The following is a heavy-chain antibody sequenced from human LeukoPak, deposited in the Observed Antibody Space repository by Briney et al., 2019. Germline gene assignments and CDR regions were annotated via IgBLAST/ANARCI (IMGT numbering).Heavy chain of an antibody. CDR2: INPSGGST. V-gene: IGHV1-46*01. J-gene: IGHJ5*02. CDR1: GYTFTSYY. Sequence: ASVKVSCKASGYTFTSYYMHWVRQAPGQGLEWMGIINPSGGSTSYAQKFQGRVTMTRDTSTSTVYMELSSLRSGDTAVYYCARDMDYYGSGSYYSNWFDPWGQGTLVTVSS. D-gene: IGHD3-10*01. CDR3: ARDMDYYGSGSYYSNWFDP.